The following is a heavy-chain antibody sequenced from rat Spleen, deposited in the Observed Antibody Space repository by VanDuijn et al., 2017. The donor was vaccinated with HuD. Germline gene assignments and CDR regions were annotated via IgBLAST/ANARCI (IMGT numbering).Heavy chain of an antibody. CDR3: ARDKGSLYVMDA. Sequence: QVQLKESGPGLVQPSQTLSLTCTVAGFSLTSYNVHWVRQPPGKGLEWMGVIWNTGGTRYNSALKSRLSISKDTSKSQVFLKMDSLQTVDTATYYCARDKGSLYVMDAWGQGASVTVSS. V-gene: IGHV2-41*01. J-gene: IGHJ4*01. CDR2: IWNTGGT. CDR1: GFSLTSYN. D-gene: IGHD5-1*01.